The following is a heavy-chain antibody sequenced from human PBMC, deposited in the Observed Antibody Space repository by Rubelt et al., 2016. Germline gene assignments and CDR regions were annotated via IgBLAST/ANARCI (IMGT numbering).Heavy chain of an antibody. CDR3: ATEEDSSGYYFYY. CDR2: ISAYNGNT. Sequence: QVQLVQSGAEVKKPGASVKVSCKASGYTFTSYGISWVRQAPGQGLEWMGWISAYNGNTNYAQKLQGRVTMTEETSTDTAYMELSSLRSEDTAVYYCATEEDSSGYYFYYWGQGTLVTVSS. D-gene: IGHD3-22*01. V-gene: IGHV1-18*01. J-gene: IGHJ4*02. CDR1: GYTFTSYG.